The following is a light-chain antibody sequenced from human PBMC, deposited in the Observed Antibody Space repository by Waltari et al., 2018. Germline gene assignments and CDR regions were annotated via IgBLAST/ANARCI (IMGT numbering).Light chain of an antibody. CDR3: SSYTGGSTGV. CDR1: SSDIGGYNY. J-gene: IGLJ3*02. V-gene: IGLV2-14*01. Sequence: QSALTQPASVSGSPGQSITISCTGTSSDIGGYNYVSWYQQHVGKAPKLRISDVSKRPSGGSNRFAGSKSGNAASVTISGLQAGDEADYHCSSYTGGSTGVFCGGTKLTVL. CDR2: DVS.